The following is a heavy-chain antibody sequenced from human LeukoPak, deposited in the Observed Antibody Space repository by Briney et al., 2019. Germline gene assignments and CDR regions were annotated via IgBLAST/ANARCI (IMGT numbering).Heavy chain of an antibody. J-gene: IGHJ4*02. D-gene: IGHD3-22*01. CDR1: GFTFGDYA. Sequence: GGSLRLSCTASGFTFGDYAMSWFRQAPGKGLEWAGFIRSKAYGGTTEYAASVKGRFTISRDDSKSIAYLQMNSLKTEDTAVYYCARGVADYYDSSGYQNWGQGTLVTVSS. CDR3: ARGVADYYDSSGYQN. V-gene: IGHV3-49*03. CDR2: IRSKAYGGTT.